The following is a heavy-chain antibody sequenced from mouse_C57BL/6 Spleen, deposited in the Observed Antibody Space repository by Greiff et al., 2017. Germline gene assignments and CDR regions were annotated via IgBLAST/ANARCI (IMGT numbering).Heavy chain of an antibody. Sequence: QVQLQQSGAELVKPGASVKLSCKASGYTFTEYTIHWVKQRSGQGLEWIGRFYPGSGSIKYNEKFKDKATLTADKSSSTVYMELSRLTSEDSAVYFCARHEEDYYGSSGYAMDYWGQGTSVTVSS. CDR2: FYPGSGSI. CDR1: GYTFTEYT. J-gene: IGHJ4*01. D-gene: IGHD1-1*01. V-gene: IGHV1-62-2*01. CDR3: ARHEEDYYGSSGYAMDY.